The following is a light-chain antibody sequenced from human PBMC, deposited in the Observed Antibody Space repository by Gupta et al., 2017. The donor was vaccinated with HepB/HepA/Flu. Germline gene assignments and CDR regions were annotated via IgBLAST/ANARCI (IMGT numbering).Light chain of an antibody. Sequence: QSVLSQPPAASGTPGQRITISCSGSSSNIGSNAVNWYQQLPGTAPRLVIYNNNPRPSGVPDRFSGSKSGTSASLAISGLQSEDEAGYYCAAWDDSLNALMFGGGTKLTVL. CDR3: AAWDDSLNALM. CDR2: NNN. J-gene: IGLJ3*02. CDR1: SSNIGSNA. V-gene: IGLV1-44*01.